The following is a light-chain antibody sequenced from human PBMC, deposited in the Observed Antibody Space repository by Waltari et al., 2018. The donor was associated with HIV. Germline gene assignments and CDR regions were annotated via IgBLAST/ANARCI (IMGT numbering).Light chain of an antibody. V-gene: IGLV2-14*01. J-gene: IGLJ3*02. CDR2: DVS. CDR3: SSYTSSSTLV. CDR1: SSDVGGFNS. Sequence: QSALTQPASVSGSPGQSITIYSTGTSSDVGGFNSVSWYQTHPGKAPKLMIYDVSNRPSGVSNRFSGSKSGNTASLTISGLQAEDEADYYCSSYTSSSTLVFGGGTKLTVL.